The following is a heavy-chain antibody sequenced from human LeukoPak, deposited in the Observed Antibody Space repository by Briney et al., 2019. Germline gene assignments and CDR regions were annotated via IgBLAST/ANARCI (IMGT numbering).Heavy chain of an antibody. CDR1: GSRFTDYS. CDR2: LGSRVQYT. CDR3: VKDRPCDTRMPLDA. V-gene: IGHV3-23*01. J-gene: IGHJ6*02. D-gene: IGHD2-2*01. Sequence: GGSLRLSSAASGSRFTDYSKSCVRQAPREGLQGWAGLGSRVQYTYYADSVKGRFPISRDNSKDTVSLQLHSLRAEESAIYFCVKDRPCDTRMPLDAWGQGTTVTVSS.